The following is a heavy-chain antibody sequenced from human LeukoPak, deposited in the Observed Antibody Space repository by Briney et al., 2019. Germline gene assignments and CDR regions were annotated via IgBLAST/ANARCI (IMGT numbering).Heavy chain of an antibody. Sequence: GGSLRLSCTASGFSISRDSMNWVRQAPGKGLEWVSYINGGSSPIYYADSVRGRFTISRDNAKNSLYLQMNSLRAEDTAVYYCVRDNPRCCGVVPANIDDYWGQGTLVTVSS. CDR2: INGGSSPI. CDR1: GFSISRDS. CDR3: VRDNPRCCGVVPANIDDY. D-gene: IGHD2-15*01. J-gene: IGHJ4*02. V-gene: IGHV3-48*01.